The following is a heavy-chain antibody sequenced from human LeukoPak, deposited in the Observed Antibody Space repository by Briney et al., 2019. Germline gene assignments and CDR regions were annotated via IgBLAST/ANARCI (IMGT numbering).Heavy chain of an antibody. D-gene: IGHD3-10*02. V-gene: IGHV3-23*01. CDR3: AELGITMIGGV. Sequence: PGGSLRLSCAASGFTFSNYGMSWVRQAPGKGLEWVSTISGRGGRTYYADSVKGRFTISRDNAKNSLYLQMNSPRAEDTAVYYCAELGITMIGGVWGKGTTVTISS. J-gene: IGHJ6*04. CDR2: ISGRGGRT. CDR1: GFTFSNYG.